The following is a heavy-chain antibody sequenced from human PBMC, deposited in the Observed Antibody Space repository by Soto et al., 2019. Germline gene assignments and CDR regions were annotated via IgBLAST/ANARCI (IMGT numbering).Heavy chain of an antibody. CDR3: VGTGTTDDF. Sequence: SETLSLTCTVSGASVNTGDHYWSFIRQPPGKGLEWLGYIFYSGDTYYNPSLKSRATISLNTSRNQFSLTLTSVTDADTAVYYCVGTGTTDDFWGQGTLVTVSS. D-gene: IGHD1-7*01. CDR2: IFYSGDT. CDR1: GASVNTGDHY. V-gene: IGHV4-30-4*01. J-gene: IGHJ1*01.